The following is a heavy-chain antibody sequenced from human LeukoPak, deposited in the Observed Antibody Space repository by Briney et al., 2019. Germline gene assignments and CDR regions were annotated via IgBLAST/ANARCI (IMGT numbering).Heavy chain of an antibody. D-gene: IGHD3-22*01. J-gene: IGHJ4*02. CDR2: IYYSGST. CDR3: ARGSRPLGDSSGWFDY. CDR1: GGSISSGSYY. Sequence: SETLSLTCTVSGGSISSGSYYWGWIRQPPGKGLEWIGSIYYSGSTYYNPSLKSRVTISVDTSKNQFSLKLSSVTAADTAVYYCARGSRPLGDSSGWFDYWGQGTLVTVSS. V-gene: IGHV4-39*07.